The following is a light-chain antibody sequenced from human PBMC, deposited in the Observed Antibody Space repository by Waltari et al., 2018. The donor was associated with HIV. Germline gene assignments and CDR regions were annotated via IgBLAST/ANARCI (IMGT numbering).Light chain of an antibody. CDR3: ATWDDSLSALWV. CDR1: SSNIGSTY. V-gene: IGLV1-47*01. J-gene: IGLJ3*02. Sequence: QSVLTQPPSASGTPGQRVTISCSGNSSNIGSTYVYWYQQLPGTTTRLLIFRNNQSPSGVPDRFSGSKSGTSASLAISGLRSEDEADYFCATWDDSLSALWVFGGGTKLTVL. CDR2: RNN.